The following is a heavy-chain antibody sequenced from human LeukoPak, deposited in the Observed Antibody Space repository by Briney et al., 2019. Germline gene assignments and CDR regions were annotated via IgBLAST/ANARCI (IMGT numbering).Heavy chain of an antibody. CDR3: ARARSVATVPDY. J-gene: IGHJ4*02. V-gene: IGHV4-39*07. D-gene: IGHD5-12*01. Sequence: SETLSLTCTVSRGSMSTSNYYWRWIRQPPGKGLEWIEEINHSGSTNYNPSLKSRVTISVDTSKNQFSLKLSSVTAADTAVYYCARARSVATVPDYWGQGTLVTVSS. CDR2: INHSGST. CDR1: RGSMSTSNYY.